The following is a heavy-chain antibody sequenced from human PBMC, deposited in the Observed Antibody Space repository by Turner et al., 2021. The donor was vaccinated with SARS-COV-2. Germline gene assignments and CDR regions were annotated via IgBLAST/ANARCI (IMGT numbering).Heavy chain of an antibody. CDR2: IYSGGST. D-gene: IGHD4-17*01. V-gene: IGHV3-53*01. Sequence: EVQLVGSGGGLIQPGGSLRLSCAASGFTVSSNYMNWVRQAPGQGLEWVSVIYSGGSTYYADSVKGRFTISRDNSKNTLYLQMNSLRAEDTAVYYCAKDIGSGYGDYFDYWGQGTLVTVSS. CDR1: GFTVSSNY. J-gene: IGHJ4*02. CDR3: AKDIGSGYGDYFDY.